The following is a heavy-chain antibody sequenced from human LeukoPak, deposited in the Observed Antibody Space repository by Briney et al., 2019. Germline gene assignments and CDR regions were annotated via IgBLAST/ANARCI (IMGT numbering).Heavy chain of an antibody. D-gene: IGHD5-12*01. Sequence: SETLSLTYTVSGGSISSSSYYWGWIRQPPGKGLEWIGSIYCSGSTYYNPSLKSRVTISVDTSKNQFSLKLSSVTAADTAVYYCAREIIVATISRWFDPWGQGTLVTVSS. J-gene: IGHJ5*02. CDR1: GGSISSSSYY. CDR2: IYCSGST. V-gene: IGHV4-39*02. CDR3: AREIIVATISRWFDP.